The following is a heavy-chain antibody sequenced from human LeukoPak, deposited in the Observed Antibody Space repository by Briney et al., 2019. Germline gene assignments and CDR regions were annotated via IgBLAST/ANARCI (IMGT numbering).Heavy chain of an antibody. Sequence: PGGSLRLSCSASGFTFSSYAMHWVRQAPGKGVECVSAISSNGGSTYYADSEKGRFTISRDNSKNTLYLQMRSLRAEDTAVYYCVKDLYYGSGSYYPALDYWGQGTLVTVSS. CDR1: GFTFSSYA. CDR3: VKDLYYGSGSYYPALDY. V-gene: IGHV3-64D*06. J-gene: IGHJ4*02. D-gene: IGHD3-10*01. CDR2: ISSNGGST.